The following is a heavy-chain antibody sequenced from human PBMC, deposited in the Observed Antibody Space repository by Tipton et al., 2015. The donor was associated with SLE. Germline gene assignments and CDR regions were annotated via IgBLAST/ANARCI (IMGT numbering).Heavy chain of an antibody. CDR2: ISGSGGST. D-gene: IGHD3-22*01. Sequence: SLRLSCAASGFTVSSNYMSWVRQAPGKGLEWVSAISGSGGSTYYADSVKGRFTISRDNSKNTLYLQMGSLRAEDMAVYYCAREGAPDRAFDIWGQGTMVTVSS. J-gene: IGHJ3*02. CDR1: GFTVSSNY. CDR3: AREGAPDRAFDI. V-gene: IGHV3-53*05.